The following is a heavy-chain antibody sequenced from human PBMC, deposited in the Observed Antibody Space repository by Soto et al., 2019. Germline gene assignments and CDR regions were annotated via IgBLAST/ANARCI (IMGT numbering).Heavy chain of an antibody. J-gene: IGHJ3*02. D-gene: IGHD3-3*01. CDR3: AREDLRAVAFDI. CDR2: ISPYDDST. Sequence: ASVKVSCKASGYTFIRYGITWVRQAPGQGFEWMGWISPYDDSTIYAQKLQGRVTMTADTSTRIVNLNLRSLKSDDTAVYYCAREDLRAVAFDIWGQGTMVTVSS. CDR1: GYTFIRYG. V-gene: IGHV1-18*01.